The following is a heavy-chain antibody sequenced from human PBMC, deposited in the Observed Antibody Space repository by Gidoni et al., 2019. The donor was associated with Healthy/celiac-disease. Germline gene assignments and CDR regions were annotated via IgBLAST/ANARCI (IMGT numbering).Heavy chain of an antibody. CDR3: AREEKYSSGWYNY. J-gene: IGHJ4*02. Sequence: QVQLVESGGGVVQPGRSLRLSCAASGFTFSSYGMHWVRQAPGKGLEWVAVIWYDGSNKYYADSVKGRFTISRDNSKNTLYLQMNSLRAEDTAVYYCAREEKYSSGWYNYWGQGTLVTVSS. CDR2: IWYDGSNK. CDR1: GFTFSSYG. D-gene: IGHD6-19*01. V-gene: IGHV3-33*01.